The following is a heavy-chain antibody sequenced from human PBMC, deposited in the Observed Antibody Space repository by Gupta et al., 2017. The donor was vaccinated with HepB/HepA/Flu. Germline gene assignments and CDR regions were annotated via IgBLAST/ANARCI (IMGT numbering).Heavy chain of an antibody. CDR2: IIPIFGTA. CDR3: AREEAIAAAGTNYYYYMDV. D-gene: IGHD6-13*01. V-gene: IGHV1-69*01. CDR1: AGTFSSYA. J-gene: IGHJ6*03. Sequence: QVQLVQSGAEVKKPGSSVKVSCKASAGTFSSYAISWVRQAPGQGLEWMGGIIPIFGTANYAQKFQGRVTITADESTSTAYMELSSLRSEDTAVYDCAREEAIAAAGTNYYYYMDVWGKGTTVTVSS.